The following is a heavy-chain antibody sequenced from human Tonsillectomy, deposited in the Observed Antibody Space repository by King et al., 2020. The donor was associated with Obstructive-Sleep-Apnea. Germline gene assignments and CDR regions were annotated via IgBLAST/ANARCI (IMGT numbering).Heavy chain of an antibody. CDR3: ARGTTYYYDSSGYYGSGSWFDP. V-gene: IGHV4-30-4*01. J-gene: IGHJ5*02. D-gene: IGHD3-22*01. CDR2: IYYMGST. CDR1: GGSISSGDYY. Sequence: VQLQESGPGLVKPSQTLSLTCTVSGGSISSGDYYWSWIRQPQGKGLEWIGYIYYMGSTYYNPSPKSRVTIPVDTSKNQFSLKLSSVTAADTAVYYCARGTTYYYDSSGYYGSGSWFDPWGQGTLVTVSS.